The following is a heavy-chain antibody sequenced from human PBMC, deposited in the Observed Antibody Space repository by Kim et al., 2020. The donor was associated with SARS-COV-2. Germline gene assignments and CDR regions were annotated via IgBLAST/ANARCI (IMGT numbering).Heavy chain of an antibody. V-gene: IGHV3-23*01. D-gene: IGHD6-13*01. CDR3: ANPRQPDY. CDR1: GFTFSNYG. CDR2: ISGSGDTT. Sequence: GGSLRLSCAASGFTFSNYGMSWVRQAPGKGLEWVSGISGSGDTTTYADSVKGRFTVSRDNSKNTLYLQMSSLRAEDTAIYYCANPRQPDYWGQVTLATAS. J-gene: IGHJ4*02.